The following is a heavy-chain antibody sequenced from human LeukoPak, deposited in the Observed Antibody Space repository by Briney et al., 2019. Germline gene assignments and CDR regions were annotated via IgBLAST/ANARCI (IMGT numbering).Heavy chain of an antibody. CDR2: IRYDGSIK. CDR3: AKEPCGAYCHSTSCSYYFDY. V-gene: IGHV3-30*02. CDR1: GFTFSSYG. D-gene: IGHD2-2*01. Sequence: GGSLRLSCAASGFTFSSYGMHWVRQAPGKGLEWVAFIRYDGSIKYFADSVKGRFTISRDNSKNTLYLQMNSLRAEDTAVYYCAKEPCGAYCHSTSCSYYFDYWGQGTLVTVSS. J-gene: IGHJ4*02.